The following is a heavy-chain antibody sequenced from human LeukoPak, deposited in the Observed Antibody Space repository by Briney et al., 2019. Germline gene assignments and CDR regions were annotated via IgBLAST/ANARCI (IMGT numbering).Heavy chain of an antibody. V-gene: IGHV1-3*01. J-gene: IGHJ5*02. D-gene: IGHD1-26*01. CDR1: GYTFTSYA. CDR3: AKEGAPLVEGNWFDP. CDR2: INAGNGNT. Sequence: ASVKVSCKASGYTFTSYAMHWVRQAPGQGLEWMGWINAGNGNTKYSQKFQGRVTITRDTSASTAYMELSSLRAEDTAVYYCAKEGAPLVEGNWFDPWGQGTLVTVSS.